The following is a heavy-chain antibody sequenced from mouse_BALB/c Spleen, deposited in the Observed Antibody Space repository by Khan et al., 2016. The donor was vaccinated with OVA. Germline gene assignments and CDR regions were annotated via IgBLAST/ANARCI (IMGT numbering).Heavy chain of an antibody. CDR2: ISSTGTYT. Sequence: EVELVESGGGLVKPGGSLKLSCEVSGFAFNSYDMSWVRQTPEKRLEWVATISSTGTYTYYPDSVKGRFTISRDTARNTLYLQMSSLRSEDTALYYCTGPSYYVMPCFPYWAQGTLVPVSA. CDR1: GFAFNSYD. CDR3: TGPSYYVMPCFPY. D-gene: IGHD2-10*01. J-gene: IGHJ3*01. V-gene: IGHV5-9*02.